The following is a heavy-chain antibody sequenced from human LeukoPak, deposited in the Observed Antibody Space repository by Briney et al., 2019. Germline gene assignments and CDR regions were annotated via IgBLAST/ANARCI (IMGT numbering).Heavy chain of an antibody. D-gene: IGHD1-26*01. CDR1: GFTFDDYA. J-gene: IGHJ4*02. CDR2: ISWNSGII. CDR3: AKDDFYYGAFDY. Sequence: GRSLRLSCAASGFTFDDYAMHWVRQPPGKGPEWVSGISWNSGIIHYADSVKGRFTISRDNAKNSLYLQMNSLRAEDTALYYCAKDDFYYGAFDYWGQGTLVTVSS. V-gene: IGHV3-9*01.